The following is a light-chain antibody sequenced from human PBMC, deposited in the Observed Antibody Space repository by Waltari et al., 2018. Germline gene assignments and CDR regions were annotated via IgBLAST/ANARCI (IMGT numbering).Light chain of an antibody. CDR2: DAY. Sequence: EIEMTQSPATLSVSPGERATLSCRASPRVGSKLAWYQQKPGQAPRLLIYDAYTRATGIPARFTGSGSGTEFTLTISSLQSEDFAVYHCLQYNHWPPWTFGQGTKVEIK. J-gene: IGKJ1*01. CDR1: PRVGSK. CDR3: LQYNHWPPWT. V-gene: IGKV3-15*01.